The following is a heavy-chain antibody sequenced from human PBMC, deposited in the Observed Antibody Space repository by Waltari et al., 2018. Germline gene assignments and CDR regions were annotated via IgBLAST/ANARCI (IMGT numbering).Heavy chain of an antibody. J-gene: IGHJ4*02. Sequence: EVQLVQSGAELKRPGESLKLSCKTSGYIFTAYWISWVRQMPGKGLEWIGNIYPGDFDTKYNPSFQGRVAISADKSITTTYLQWNSLRASDTATYYCARGNILDHWGQGALITVSS. CDR2: IYPGDFDT. V-gene: IGHV5-51*01. CDR1: GYIFTAYW. CDR3: ARGNILDH.